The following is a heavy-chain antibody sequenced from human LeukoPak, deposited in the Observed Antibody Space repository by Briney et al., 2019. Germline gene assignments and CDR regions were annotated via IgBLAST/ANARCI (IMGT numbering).Heavy chain of an antibody. CDR1: GFTFSSNT. V-gene: IGHV3-21*01. D-gene: IGHD2-15*01. CDR3: ARDPTPRYCSGGSCYTHYGMDV. Sequence: GGSLRLSCAASGFTFSSNTMNWVRQAPGKGLEWVSSISSSISYIYYADSVKGRLTISKDNAKNSLYLQMNSLRAEDTAVYYCARDPTPRYCSGGSCYTHYGMDVWGQGTTVTVSS. J-gene: IGHJ6*02. CDR2: ISSSISYI.